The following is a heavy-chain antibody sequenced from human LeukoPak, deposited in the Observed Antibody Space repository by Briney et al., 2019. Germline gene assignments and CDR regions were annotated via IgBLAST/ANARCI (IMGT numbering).Heavy chain of an antibody. CDR1: GFIFSNAW. CDR2: IKSKTDGGTT. J-gene: IGHJ4*02. CDR3: TTLVNYSVDY. V-gene: IGHV3-15*01. Sequence: GGSLRLSCAASGFIFSNAWMSWVRQAPGKGLEWVGRIKSKTDGGTTDYAAPVKGRFTISRDDSKNTLHLQMNSLKTQGTAVYYCTTLVNYSVDYWGQGTLVTVSS. D-gene: IGHD1-7*01.